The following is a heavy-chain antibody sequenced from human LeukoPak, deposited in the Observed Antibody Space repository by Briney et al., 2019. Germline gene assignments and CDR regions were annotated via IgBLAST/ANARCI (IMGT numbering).Heavy chain of an antibody. CDR2: IYHSGST. Sequence: SETLSLTCTVSGGSISGSSYYWGWIRQPPGKGLEWIGRIYHSGSTYYNPSLKSRVTISVDTSKNQFSLKLSSVTAADTAVYYCAREWYSSSWYDGNAFDIWGQGTMVTVSS. D-gene: IGHD6-13*01. V-gene: IGHV4-39*07. CDR1: GGSISGSSYY. J-gene: IGHJ3*02. CDR3: AREWYSSSWYDGNAFDI.